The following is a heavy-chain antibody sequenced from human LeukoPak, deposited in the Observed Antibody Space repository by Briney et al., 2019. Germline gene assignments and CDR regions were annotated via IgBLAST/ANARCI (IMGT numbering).Heavy chain of an antibody. CDR2: ISPGGGTT. CDR3: AKDVEDRGYSYGFSNWFDP. CDR1: GFSFASEA. V-gene: IGHV3-23*01. J-gene: IGHJ5*02. Sequence: GGSLRLSCVVSGFSFASEAMSWVRKSPGRGLEWVSSISPGGGTTYYADSVKGRFTISRDNSKNTLYVQINSLRAEDTAIYYCAKDVEDRGYSYGFSNWFDPWGQGTLVTVSS. D-gene: IGHD5-18*01.